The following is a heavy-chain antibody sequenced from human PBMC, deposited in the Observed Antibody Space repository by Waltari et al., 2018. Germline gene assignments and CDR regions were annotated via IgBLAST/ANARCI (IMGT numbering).Heavy chain of an antibody. CDR2: ICYSGAT. D-gene: IGHD3-16*01. J-gene: IGHJ3*01. Sequence: QLHLQESGPGLVQPSETLSLTCSVSGGSITTNRPYWGWIRQPPGQGLEWTATICYSGATYTNPSLKGRVTIAVDTFKNQFSLKLRSVTAADTALYYCATYVGASIGTAAFDVWGQGTMVTVSS. CDR3: ATYVGASIGTAAFDV. CDR1: GGSITTNRPY. V-gene: IGHV4-39*01.